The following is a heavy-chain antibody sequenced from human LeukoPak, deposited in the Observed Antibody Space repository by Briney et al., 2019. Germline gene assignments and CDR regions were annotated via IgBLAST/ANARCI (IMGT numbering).Heavy chain of an antibody. CDR3: ARVRRLGEPHGYYFDY. Sequence: PGGSLRLSCAASGFTFSNYGMHWVRQAPGKGPEWVAFIPYDGINKYYADSVKGRFTISRDNSKNTLYLQMNSLRAEDTAVYYCARVRRLGEPHGYYFDYWGQGTLVTVSS. J-gene: IGHJ4*02. D-gene: IGHD3-16*01. V-gene: IGHV3-30*03. CDR2: IPYDGINK. CDR1: GFTFSNYG.